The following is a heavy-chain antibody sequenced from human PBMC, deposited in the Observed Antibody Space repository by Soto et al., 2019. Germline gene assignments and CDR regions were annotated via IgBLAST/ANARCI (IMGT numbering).Heavy chain of an antibody. V-gene: IGHV4-30-4*01. CDR2: IYYSGST. CDR1: GGSISSADYY. D-gene: IGHD2-8*01. CDR3: SRGSRSCTNGVCYKFLDY. Sequence: QVQLQESGPGLVKPSQTLSLTCTVSGGSISSADYYWSWIRQPPGKGLEWIGYIYYSGSTYYNPSLKSRVTISVRTSKHQFSLKLSSVTAADTAVYYWSRGSRSCTNGVCYKFLDYWGQGTLVTVSS. J-gene: IGHJ4*02.